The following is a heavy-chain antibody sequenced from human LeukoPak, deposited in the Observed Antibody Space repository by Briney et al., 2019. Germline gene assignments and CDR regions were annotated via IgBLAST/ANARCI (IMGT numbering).Heavy chain of an antibody. V-gene: IGHV4-59*11. CDR3: ARDRETGGFIDY. CDR2: IYYRGST. J-gene: IGHJ4*02. Sequence: PSETLSLTCTVSGGSISSHYWSWIRQPPGKGLEWIGYIYYRGSTNYNPSLKSRVTISVDTSKNQFSLKLSSVTAADTAVYYCARDRETGGFIDYWGQGTLVTVSS. CDR1: GGSISSHY. D-gene: IGHD3-16*01.